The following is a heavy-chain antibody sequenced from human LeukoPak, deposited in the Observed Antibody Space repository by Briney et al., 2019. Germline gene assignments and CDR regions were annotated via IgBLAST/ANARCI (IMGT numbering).Heavy chain of an antibody. D-gene: IGHD3-22*01. Sequence: GESLKISCKGSGYSFTSYWSGWVRQMPGKGLEWMGIIYPGDSDTTYSPSFQGQVTISADKSISTAYLQWSSLKASDTAMYYCARLYYYDSSGYYPYWGQGTLVTVSS. CDR3: ARLYYYDSSGYYPY. V-gene: IGHV5-51*01. CDR1: GYSFTSYW. CDR2: IYPGDSDT. J-gene: IGHJ4*02.